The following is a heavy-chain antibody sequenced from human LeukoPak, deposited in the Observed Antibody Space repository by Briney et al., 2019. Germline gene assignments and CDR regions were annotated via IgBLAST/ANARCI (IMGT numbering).Heavy chain of an antibody. CDR1: GFPFRDYW. CDR2: INTDGHRT. Sequence: GGSLRLSCAVSGFPFRDYWMHWVRQAPGKGLLWVSRINTDGHRTDYADSVKGRFAIYRDNDKNTLYLQMHGLRVEDTAVYYCARDMWLPDYWGQGTLVTVSS. V-gene: IGHV3-74*01. D-gene: IGHD6-19*01. J-gene: IGHJ4*02. CDR3: ARDMWLPDY.